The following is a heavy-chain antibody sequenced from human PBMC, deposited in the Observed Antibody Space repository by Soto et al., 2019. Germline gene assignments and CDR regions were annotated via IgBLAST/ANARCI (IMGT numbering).Heavy chain of an antibody. D-gene: IGHD3-3*01. Sequence: SETLSLTCVVSSYVIESGHYWGWVRQPPGKGLEWVGSIYDSGTTYYNPSLRSRVTISADTSKNQFSLSLTSVTAADTAVYYCARSPQHYTPGSSPFDYWGPGTMVTVSS. CDR1: SYVIESGHY. CDR2: IYDSGTT. J-gene: IGHJ4*03. CDR3: ARSPQHYTPGSSPFDY. V-gene: IGHV4-38-2*01.